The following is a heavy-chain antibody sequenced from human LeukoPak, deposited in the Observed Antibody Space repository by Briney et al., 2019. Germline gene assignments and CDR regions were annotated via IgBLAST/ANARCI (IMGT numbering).Heavy chain of an antibody. CDR1: GYIFTNYA. CDR2: INAGNGNT. V-gene: IGHV1-3*01. Sequence: GASVKVSCKASGYIFTNYAMHWVRQAPGQRLEWMGCINAGNGNTKYTQKFQDRVIITRDTSISTAYMELNGLRSDDTAIYYCARTWIQLFTPDFDLWGQGTLVTVSS. J-gene: IGHJ4*02. D-gene: IGHD5-18*01. CDR3: ARTWIQLFTPDFDL.